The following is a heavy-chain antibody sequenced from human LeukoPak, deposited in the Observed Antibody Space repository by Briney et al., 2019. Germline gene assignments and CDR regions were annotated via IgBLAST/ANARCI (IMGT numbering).Heavy chain of an antibody. Sequence: PGGSLRLSCVASGFTFSSCSMTWVRQAPGKGLECVSTITPTADWTFYADSVKGRFSISRANSKNTVYLQMNSLRAEDTAVYYCTRGPGRSSSPYYGMDVWGQGTMVTVSS. CDR3: TRGPGRSSSPYYGMDV. V-gene: IGHV3-23*01. CDR2: ITPTADWT. D-gene: IGHD6-6*01. J-gene: IGHJ6*02. CDR1: GFTFSSCS.